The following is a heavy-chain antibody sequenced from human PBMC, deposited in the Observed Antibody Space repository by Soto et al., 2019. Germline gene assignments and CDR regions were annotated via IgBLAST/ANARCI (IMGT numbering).Heavy chain of an antibody. D-gene: IGHD3-16*01. CDR1: GFTFTNAW. V-gene: IGHV3-15*07. CDR3: TTDIMPWFKLDY. Sequence: GGSLRLSCAASGFTFTNAWTNWVRQAPGKGLEWVGHIKTKNEGGATDYAAPVKGRFTISRDDSKNTVYLQMNSLKSEDTAVYYCTTDIMPWFKLDYWGQGTLVTVSS. J-gene: IGHJ4*02. CDR2: IKTKNEGGAT.